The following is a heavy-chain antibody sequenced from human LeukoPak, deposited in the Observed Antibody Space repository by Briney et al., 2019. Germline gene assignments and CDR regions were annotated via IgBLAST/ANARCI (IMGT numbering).Heavy chain of an antibody. V-gene: IGHV3-66*04. D-gene: IGHD3-22*01. CDR1: GFAVGSYF. Sequence: GGSLRLSCAASGFAVGSYFTSWVRQALGKGLEWVSIIYSDGRTTYAGSVTGRFTISRDSSKNAVYLQMNSLRVEDTAVYYCAGQLGRSGHSYWGQGAQVTVFS. CDR3: AGQLGRSGHSY. J-gene: IGHJ4*02. CDR2: IYSDGRT.